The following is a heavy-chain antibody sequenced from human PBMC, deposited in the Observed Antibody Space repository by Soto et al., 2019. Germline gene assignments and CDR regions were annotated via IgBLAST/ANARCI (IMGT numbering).Heavy chain of an antibody. J-gene: IGHJ6*02. V-gene: IGHV6-1*01. Sequence: PTLSLTCVISGDSVSSNSAGWNWIRQSPSRGLEWLGRTYSKSKWNNDYALSVKSRITINPDTSKNQFSLHLYSVTPEDTAVYYCTGITWFRGMDVWGQGTPVTVSS. CDR2: TYSKSKWNN. D-gene: IGHD3-10*01. CDR3: TGITWFRGMDV. CDR1: GDSVSSNSAG.